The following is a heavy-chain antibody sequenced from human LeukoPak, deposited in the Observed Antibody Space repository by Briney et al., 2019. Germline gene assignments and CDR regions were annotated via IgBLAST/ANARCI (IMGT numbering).Heavy chain of an antibody. V-gene: IGHV3-53*05. CDR3: VKDASPSYGDYANDAFDI. Sequence: GGSLRLSCAASGFTVSSNYMTWVRQAPGKGLEWVSVIYSGGSTDYADSVKGRFTISRDKSKNTLYLQMSSLRAEDTAVYYCVKDASPSYGDYANDAFDIWGQGTMVTASS. D-gene: IGHD4-17*01. J-gene: IGHJ3*02. CDR1: GFTVSSNY. CDR2: IYSGGST.